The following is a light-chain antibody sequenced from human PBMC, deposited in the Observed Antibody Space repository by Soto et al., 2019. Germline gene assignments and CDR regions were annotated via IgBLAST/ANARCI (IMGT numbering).Light chain of an antibody. V-gene: IGKV3-11*01. Sequence: EIVLTQSPATLSLSPGDRATLSCRASQSVTTSLAWYQHQPGQAPRLLIYDASKRATGIPARFSGSGSGTEFILTISSVESEDFAIYYCQQHNDWPTFGQGTRLEIK. J-gene: IGKJ5*01. CDR2: DAS. CDR1: QSVTTS. CDR3: QQHNDWPT.